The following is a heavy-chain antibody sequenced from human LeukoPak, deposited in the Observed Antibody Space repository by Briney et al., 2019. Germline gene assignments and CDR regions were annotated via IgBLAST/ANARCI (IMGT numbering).Heavy chain of an antibody. J-gene: IGHJ4*02. Sequence: GSSVKVSCKASGGTFSSYAISWVRQAPGQGLEWMGRIIPILGIANYAQKFQGRVTITADKSTSTAYMELSSLRSEDTAVYYCARGPPYSSSPQVDYWGQGTLVTVSS. D-gene: IGHD6-6*01. CDR3: ARGPPYSSSPQVDY. CDR2: IIPILGIA. CDR1: GGTFSSYA. V-gene: IGHV1-69*04.